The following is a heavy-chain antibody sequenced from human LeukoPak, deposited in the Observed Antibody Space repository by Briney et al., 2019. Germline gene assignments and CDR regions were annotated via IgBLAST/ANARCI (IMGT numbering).Heavy chain of an antibody. Sequence: ASVEVSCKASGYTFTGYYMHWVRQAPGQGLEWMGRINPNSGGTNYAQKFQGRVTMTRDTSISTAYMELSRLRSDDTAVYYCATLGYCSSTSCLHFDYWGQGTLVTVSS. CDR2: INPNSGGT. J-gene: IGHJ4*02. V-gene: IGHV1-2*06. D-gene: IGHD2-2*01. CDR1: GYTFTGYY. CDR3: ATLGYCSSTSCLHFDY.